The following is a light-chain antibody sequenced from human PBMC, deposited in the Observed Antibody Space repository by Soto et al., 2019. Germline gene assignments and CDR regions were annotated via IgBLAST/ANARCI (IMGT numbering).Light chain of an antibody. CDR2: DAS. J-gene: IGKJ5*01. CDR1: QDISCS. CDR3: QQFHTYPIT. V-gene: IGKV1-13*02. Sequence: AIQLTQSPPSLSASVGDRITITCRASQDISCSLAWYQQKPGRPPKLLIYDASILQSGVPSKFRGSGSGTDFTLTISGLQPEDFATYSCQQFHTYPITFGQGTRLEIK.